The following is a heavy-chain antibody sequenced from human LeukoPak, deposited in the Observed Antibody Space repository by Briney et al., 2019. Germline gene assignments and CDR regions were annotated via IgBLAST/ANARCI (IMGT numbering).Heavy chain of an antibody. V-gene: IGHV3-21*03. CDR2: ISSSSSYI. CDR3: ITLRAARPYYFYYFMDV. J-gene: IGHJ6*03. D-gene: IGHD6-6*01. CDR1: GFTFRSYS. Sequence: GGSLRLSCAASGFTFRSYSMNWVRQAPGKGLEWVSYISSSSSYIYYADSVKGRFTISRDNAKNSLYLQMNSLKTEDTAVYYCITLRAARPYYFYYFMDVWGNGTTVTVSS.